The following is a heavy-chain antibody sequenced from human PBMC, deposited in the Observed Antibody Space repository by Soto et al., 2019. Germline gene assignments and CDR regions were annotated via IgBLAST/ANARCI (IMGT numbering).Heavy chain of an antibody. V-gene: IGHV4-34*01. CDR2: INHSGST. J-gene: IGHJ4*01. D-gene: IGHD2-2*01. CDR1: GGSFSGYY. CDR3: ARPRYCSSTSCYGGWYFDY. Sequence: SETLSLTCAVYGGSFSGYYWSWIRQPPGKGLEWIGEINHSGSTNYNPSLKSRVTISVDTSKNQFSLKLSSVTAADTAVYYCARPRYCSSTSCYGGWYFDYWGHGTLVTVSS.